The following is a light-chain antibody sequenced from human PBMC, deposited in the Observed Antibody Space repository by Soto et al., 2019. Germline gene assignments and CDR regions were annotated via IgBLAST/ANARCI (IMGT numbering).Light chain of an antibody. J-gene: IGKJ1*01. CDR1: QSVLYSSNNKNY. CDR3: QQYYSTWT. V-gene: IGKV4-1*01. Sequence: DIVMTQSPDSLAVSLGERATINCKSSQSVLYSSNNKNYLAWYQQKPGQPPKLLIYWASTRESGVPDRCSGSGSGTDFTLTISRLQAEDVAVYYCQQYYSTWTFGQGTKVEIK. CDR2: WAS.